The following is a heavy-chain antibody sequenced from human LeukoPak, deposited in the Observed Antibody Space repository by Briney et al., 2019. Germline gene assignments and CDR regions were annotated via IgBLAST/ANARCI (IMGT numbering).Heavy chain of an antibody. CDR2: ISGSGNGGSR. CDR3: VKDFGRVRGTPDS. Sequence: GGSLRLSCSASGFDFSIYTMYWVRQTPGKGLEYVSTISGSGNGGSRYYADSVKGRFTISRDDSKSIVYLQMNNLRSEDTAVYYCVKDFGRVRGTPDSWGQGTLVTVSS. J-gene: IGHJ4*02. V-gene: IGHV3-64D*06. CDR1: GFDFSIYT. D-gene: IGHD3-16*01.